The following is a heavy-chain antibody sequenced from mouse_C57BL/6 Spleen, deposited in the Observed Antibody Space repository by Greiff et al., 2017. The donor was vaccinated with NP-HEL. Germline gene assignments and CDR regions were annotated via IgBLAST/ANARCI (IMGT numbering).Heavy chain of an antibody. CDR3: ARGVGQYCDV. CDR1: GYAFSSSW. V-gene: IGHV1-82*01. D-gene: IGHD3-3*01. Sequence: QVQLQQSGPELVKPGASVKISCKASGYAFSSSWMNWVKQRPGTGLEWIGRIYPGDGDTNYNGKFKGKATLTADKSSSTAYMQLSSLTSEDSAVYFCARGVGQYCDVWGTGTTVTVSS. CDR2: IYPGDGDT. J-gene: IGHJ1*03.